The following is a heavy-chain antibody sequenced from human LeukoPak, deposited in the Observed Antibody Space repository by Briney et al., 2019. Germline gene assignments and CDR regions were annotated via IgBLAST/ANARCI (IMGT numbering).Heavy chain of an antibody. D-gene: IGHD3-22*01. CDR1: GYTFTGYY. Sequence: GASVKVSCKASGYTFTGYYMHWVRQAPGQGLEWMGCINPNSGGTNYAQKFQGRVTMTRDTSISTAYMELSRLRSDDTAVYYCARYGEYYDSSGYYDYWGQGTLVTVSS. V-gene: IGHV1-2*02. J-gene: IGHJ4*02. CDR2: INPNSGGT. CDR3: ARYGEYYDSSGYYDY.